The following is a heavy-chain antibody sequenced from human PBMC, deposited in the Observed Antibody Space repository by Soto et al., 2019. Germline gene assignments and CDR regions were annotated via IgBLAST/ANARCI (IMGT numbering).Heavy chain of an antibody. V-gene: IGHV1-2*04. D-gene: IGHD2-8*01. CDR3: ARGDSTDCSNGVCSFFYNHDMDV. J-gene: IGHJ6*02. Sequence: GASVKVSCKASGYTFTDYHIHWVRQAPGQGLEWLGRINPKSGGTSTAQKFQGWVTMTTDTSISTASMELTRLTSDDTAIYYCARGDSTDCSNGVCSFFYNHDMDVWGQGTTVTVSS. CDR1: GYTFTDYH. CDR2: INPKSGGT.